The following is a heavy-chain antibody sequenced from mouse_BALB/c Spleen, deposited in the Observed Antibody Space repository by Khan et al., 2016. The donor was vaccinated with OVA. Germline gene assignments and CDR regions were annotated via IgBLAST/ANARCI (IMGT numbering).Heavy chain of an antibody. CDR1: GFSLTSYD. V-gene: IGHV2-9-2*01. D-gene: IGHD2-14*01. CDR2: IWTGGGT. CDR3: VRDYRYDDDFDD. Sequence: VQLVESGPGLVAPSQSLSITCTVSGFSLTSYDISWIRQPPGKGLEWLGVIWTGGGTNYNSAFMSRLSISKDNSKSQVFLKMNSLQTDDTAKYYCVRDYRYDDDFDDWGQGITLTVSS. J-gene: IGHJ2*01.